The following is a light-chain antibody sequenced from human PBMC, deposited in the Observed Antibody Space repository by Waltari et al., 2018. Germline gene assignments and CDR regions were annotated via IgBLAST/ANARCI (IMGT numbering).Light chain of an antibody. J-gene: IGLJ3*02. CDR2: KDT. CDR1: LLAGQY. CDR3: YSATDNNLRV. Sequence: SYELTQPSPVSVSPGQTARITCSGNLLAGQYARWLQPKPGQTPVLMIYKDTERPSGIPERFSGSSSGSTVTLTISGAQVEDEGDYYCYSATDNNLRVFGGGTKLTVL. V-gene: IGLV3-27*01.